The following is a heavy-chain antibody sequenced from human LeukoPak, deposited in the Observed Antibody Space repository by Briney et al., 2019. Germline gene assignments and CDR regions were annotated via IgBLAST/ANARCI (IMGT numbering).Heavy chain of an antibody. CDR3: ARGHVYWLGLNWFDP. CDR1: GGSFSGYY. J-gene: IGHJ5*02. D-gene: IGHD2-8*01. Sequence: SETLSLTCAVYGGSFSGYYWSWIRQPPGRGLEWIGKINHSGSTNYNPSLKSRVTISVDTSKSQFSLKLSSVTAADTAVYYCARGHVYWLGLNWFDPWGQGTLVTVSS. V-gene: IGHV4-34*01. CDR2: INHSGST.